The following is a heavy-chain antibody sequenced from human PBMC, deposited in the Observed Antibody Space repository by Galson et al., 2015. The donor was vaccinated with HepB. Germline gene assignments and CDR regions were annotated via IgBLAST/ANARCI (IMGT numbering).Heavy chain of an antibody. V-gene: IGHV6-1*01. CDR1: GDSVSSNSVV. J-gene: IGHJ4*02. CDR3: ARGEGNVEPKFDY. CDR2: TYYRSRWFN. D-gene: IGHD1-1*01. Sequence: CAISGDSVSSNSVVWHWIRQSPSRSLEWLGRTYYRSRWFNEYAAPVKSRININADTSKNQFSLQLNSVTPEDTAVYYCARGEGNVEPKFDYWGQGTLVTVSS.